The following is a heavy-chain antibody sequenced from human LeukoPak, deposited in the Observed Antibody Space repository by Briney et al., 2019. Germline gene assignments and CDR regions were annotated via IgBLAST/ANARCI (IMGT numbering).Heavy chain of an antibody. D-gene: IGHD2-2*01. V-gene: IGHV3-7*03. CDR1: GFTFSNYW. CDR3: ARTVVSVPGSSDTFDI. J-gene: IGHJ3*02. Sequence: GGSLRLSCVASGFTFSNYWMSWIRRAPGKGLEWVANIREDGGDTYYVGSVRGRFIISRDNAKKSVYLQMNSLRAEDTAFYYCARTVVSVPGSSDTFDIWGQGTVVTVSS. CDR2: IREDGGDT.